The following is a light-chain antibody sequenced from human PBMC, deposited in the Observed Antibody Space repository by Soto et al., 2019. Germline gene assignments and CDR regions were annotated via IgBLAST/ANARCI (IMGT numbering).Light chain of an antibody. CDR2: GVS. Sequence: EIVLPQSPGTLALSLGDEATLSCTASPTVNRNYLAWYLQKPAQPPSLLIYGVSNRAPGVPDRFSGGGSGTEFTLTIARLEPDDFGTDYWQQYIASPRTFGQGTRLEVK. J-gene: IGKJ1*01. V-gene: IGKV3-20*01. CDR3: QQYIASPRT. CDR1: PTVNRNY.